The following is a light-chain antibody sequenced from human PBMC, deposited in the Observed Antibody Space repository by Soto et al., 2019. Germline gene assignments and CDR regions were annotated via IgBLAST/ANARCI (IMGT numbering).Light chain of an antibody. Sequence: EVVLTQSPGTLSLSPGEGATLSCRASQSVSSSYLAWYQQKPGQAPRLLIYGASSRATGIPDRFSGSGSGTDFTLTISRLEPEDPAVYYCQQYGSSPPKTFGQGTKVDXK. CDR2: GAS. V-gene: IGKV3-20*01. CDR1: QSVSSSY. CDR3: QQYGSSPPKT. J-gene: IGKJ1*01.